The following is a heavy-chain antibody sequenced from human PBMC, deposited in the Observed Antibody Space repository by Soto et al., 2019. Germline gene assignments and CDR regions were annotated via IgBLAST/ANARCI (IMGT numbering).Heavy chain of an antibody. CDR3: ARSYYDFWSGYYPNSGMDV. V-gene: IGHV4-39*01. CDR2: IYYSGST. D-gene: IGHD3-3*01. Sequence: PSETLSLTCTVSGGSISSSSYYWGLIRQPPGKGLEWIGSIYYSGSTYYNPSLKSRVTISVDTSKNQFSLKLSSVTAVDTAVYYCARSYYDFWSGYYPNSGMDVWGQGTTVTVSS. CDR1: GGSISSSSYY. J-gene: IGHJ6*02.